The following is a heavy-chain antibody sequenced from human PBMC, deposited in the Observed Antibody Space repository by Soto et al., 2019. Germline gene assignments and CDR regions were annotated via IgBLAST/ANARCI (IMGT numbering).Heavy chain of an antibody. V-gene: IGHV4-31*03. Sequence: PSETLSLTCTVSGGSISSGGYYWSWIRQHPGKGLEWIGYIYYSGSTYYNPSLKSRVTISVDTSKNQFSLKLSSVTAADTAVYYCARGEHDFWSGYYTRWFDPWGQGTLVTVSS. D-gene: IGHD3-3*01. CDR3: ARGEHDFWSGYYTRWFDP. CDR1: GGSISSGGYY. CDR2: IYYSGST. J-gene: IGHJ5*02.